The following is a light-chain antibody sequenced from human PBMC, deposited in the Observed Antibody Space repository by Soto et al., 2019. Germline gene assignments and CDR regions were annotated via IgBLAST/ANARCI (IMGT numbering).Light chain of an antibody. Sequence: EIVMTQSPATLSVSPGETATLSCRASQSVAFHLAWYQQKPGQGPRLLIYGAFTRANGIPARFSGSGSGPEFTLTISSLQSEDFEVYYCQKYKKWPPLTFGVGTKVEIK. J-gene: IGKJ4*01. CDR3: QKYKKWPPLT. CDR2: GAF. V-gene: IGKV3-15*01. CDR1: QSVAFH.